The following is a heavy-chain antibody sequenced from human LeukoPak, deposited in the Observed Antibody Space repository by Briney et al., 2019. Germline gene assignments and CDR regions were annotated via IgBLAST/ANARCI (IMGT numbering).Heavy chain of an antibody. J-gene: IGHJ4*02. D-gene: IGHD2-2*01. V-gene: IGHV4-61*02. CDR2: IYTSGST. CDR3: ARGGNQLPQLDY. Sequence: PSETLSLTCTVSGGSISSGSYYWSWIRQPAGKGLEWIGRIYTSGSTNYNPSLKSRVTISVDTSKNQFSLKLSSVTAADTAVYYCARGGNQLPQLDYWGQGTLVTVSS. CDR1: GGSISSGSYY.